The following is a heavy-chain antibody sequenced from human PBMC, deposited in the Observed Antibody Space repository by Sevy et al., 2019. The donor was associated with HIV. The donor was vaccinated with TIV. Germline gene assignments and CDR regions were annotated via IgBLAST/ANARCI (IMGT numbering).Heavy chain of an antibody. CDR1: GFTFSTYN. J-gene: IGHJ4*02. CDR3: ARDRTYGSFIDY. Sequence: AGSLRLSCAASGFTFSTYNMNWVRQAPGKGLEWVSSIWSSSSYIYYADSVKGRFTISRDNAKNSLYLQMNSLKVEDTAVYYCARDRTYGSFIDYWGQGTLVTVSS. D-gene: IGHD3-10*01. V-gene: IGHV3-21*01. CDR2: IWSSSSYI.